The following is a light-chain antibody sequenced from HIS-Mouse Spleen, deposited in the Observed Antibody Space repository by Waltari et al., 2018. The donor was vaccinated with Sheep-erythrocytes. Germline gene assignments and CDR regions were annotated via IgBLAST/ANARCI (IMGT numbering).Light chain of an antibody. CDR3: QQRSNWYT. CDR2: DAS. Sequence: EIVLTQPPATLSLSPGERAILSRRASQSVSSYLAWYQQKPGQAPKLLIYDASNRATGIPAMFSGSGSGTDLTLTISSLEPEDFADYYCQQRSNWYTFGQGTKLEIK. CDR1: QSVSSY. V-gene: IGKV3-11*01. J-gene: IGKJ2*01.